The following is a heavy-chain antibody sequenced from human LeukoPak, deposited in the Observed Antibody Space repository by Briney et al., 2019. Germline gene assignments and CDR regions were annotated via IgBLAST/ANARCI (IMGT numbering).Heavy chain of an antibody. Sequence: SETLSLTCTISGDSIDDSYWSWIRQSPGKGLEWIGYISYSGSTNYNPSLKSRVTISVDTSKNQFSLKLSSVTAADTAVYYCAAIETGHSSSWFPQVFDPWGQGTLVTVSS. CDR2: ISYSGST. D-gene: IGHD6-13*01. J-gene: IGHJ5*02. CDR3: AAIETGHSSSWFPQVFDP. CDR1: GDSIDDSY. V-gene: IGHV4-59*01.